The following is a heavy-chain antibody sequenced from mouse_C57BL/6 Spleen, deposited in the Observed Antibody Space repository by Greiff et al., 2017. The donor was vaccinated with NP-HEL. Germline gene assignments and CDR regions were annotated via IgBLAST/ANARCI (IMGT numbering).Heavy chain of an antibody. CDR3: ARNGYYGYDEEAMDY. CDR2: IWTGGGT. Sequence: QVQLKESGPGLVAPSQSLSITCTVSGFSLTSYAISWVRQPPGKGLEWLGVIWTGGGTNYNSALKSRLSISKDNSKSQVILKMNSLKTDDTARYYCARNGYYGYDEEAMDYWGQGTSVTVSS. D-gene: IGHD2-2*01. CDR1: GFSLTSYA. V-gene: IGHV2-9-1*01. J-gene: IGHJ4*01.